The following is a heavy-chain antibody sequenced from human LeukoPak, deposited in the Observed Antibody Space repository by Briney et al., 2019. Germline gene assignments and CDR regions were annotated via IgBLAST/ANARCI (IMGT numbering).Heavy chain of an antibody. CDR2: ISGSGDTT. CDR1: GVTFTRYG. V-gene: IGHV3-23*01. Sequence: GGSLRLSCAASGVTFTRYGMSWVRQAPGKGLEWVSAISGSGDTTYYADSVKGRFTISRDNSKSALYLQMNSLRAEDTAVYYCAKPPYGSDSYSFDYWGQGPLVTVSS. J-gene: IGHJ4*02. CDR3: AKPPYGSDSYSFDY. D-gene: IGHD3-10*01.